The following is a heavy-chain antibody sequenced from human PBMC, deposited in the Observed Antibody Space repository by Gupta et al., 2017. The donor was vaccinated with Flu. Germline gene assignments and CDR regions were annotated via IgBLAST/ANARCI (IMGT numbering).Heavy chain of an antibody. CDR1: GFTFSTSY. CDR3: ATVTTGC. D-gene: IGHD4-17*01. Sequence: ASGFTFSTSYLQWVRQAPGKGLVWVSRINADGSSTTYADSVKGRFTISRDNAKNTLYLQMNSLGADDTAVYYCATVTTGCWGQGTLVPVSS. V-gene: IGHV3-74*03. CDR2: INADGSST. J-gene: IGHJ4*02.